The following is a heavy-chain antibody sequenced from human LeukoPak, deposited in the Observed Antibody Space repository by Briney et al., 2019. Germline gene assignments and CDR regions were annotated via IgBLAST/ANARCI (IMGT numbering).Heavy chain of an antibody. J-gene: IGHJ4*02. Sequence: SVKVSCKASGGTFSSYAISWVRQAPGQGREWMGRIIPIFGTANYAQKFQGRVTITTDESTSTAYMELSSLRSEDTAVYYCARGGSSDVTLGDYFDYWGQGTLVTVSS. CDR1: GGTFSSYA. V-gene: IGHV1-69*05. CDR2: IIPIFGTA. D-gene: IGHD2-15*01. CDR3: ARGGSSDVTLGDYFDY.